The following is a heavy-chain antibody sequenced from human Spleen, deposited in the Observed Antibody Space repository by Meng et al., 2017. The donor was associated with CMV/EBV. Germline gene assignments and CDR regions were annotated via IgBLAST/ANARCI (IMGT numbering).Heavy chain of an antibody. CDR2: MNPNSGNT. D-gene: IGHD3-10*01. CDR1: GYTFTSYD. V-gene: IGHV1-8*01. J-gene: IGHJ5*02. Sequence: CKASGYTFTSYDINWVRQATGQGLEWMGRMNPNSGNTGYAQKFQGRVTMTRNTSISTAYMELSSLRSEDTAVYYCARGLLRGVNWFDPWGQGTLVTVSS. CDR3: ARGLLRGVNWFDP.